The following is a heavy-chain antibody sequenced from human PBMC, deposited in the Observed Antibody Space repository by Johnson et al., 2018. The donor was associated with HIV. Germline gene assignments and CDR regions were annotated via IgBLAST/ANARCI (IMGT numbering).Heavy chain of an antibody. CDR2: MSHDGSNK. V-gene: IGHV3-30*18. CDR1: GFTFNTYG. J-gene: IGHJ3*02. CDR3: AKGYYESPCGFDI. D-gene: IGHD3-3*01. Sequence: VQLVESGGGVVQTGTSLRLSCVASGFTFNTYGMHWVRQAPGKGLEWVALMSHDGSNKYYTDSVKGRFTISRDNSKNALYLQMHNLTTEDTAVYYCAKGYYESPCGFDIWGQGTMVSVSS.